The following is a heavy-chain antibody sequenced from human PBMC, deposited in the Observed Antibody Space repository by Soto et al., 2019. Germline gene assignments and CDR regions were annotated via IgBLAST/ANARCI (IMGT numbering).Heavy chain of an antibody. Sequence: QVQLVQSGAEEKKPGASVKVSCKASGYTFTSYAMHWVRQAPGQRLEWMGWINAGNGNTKYSQKFQSRATITRDTSASTAYMELSSLRSEDTAVYYCARSSGYYLIDAYWGQGTLVTVSS. CDR2: INAGNGNT. CDR3: ARSSGYYLIDAY. V-gene: IGHV1-3*05. D-gene: IGHD3-22*01. CDR1: GYTFTSYA. J-gene: IGHJ4*02.